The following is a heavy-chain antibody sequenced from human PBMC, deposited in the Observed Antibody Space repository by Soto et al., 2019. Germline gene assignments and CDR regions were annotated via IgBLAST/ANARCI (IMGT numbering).Heavy chain of an antibody. D-gene: IGHD3-16*01. CDR2: VSATAGTT. J-gene: IGHJ4*02. CDR1: GFPFSNYA. V-gene: IGHV3-23*01. Sequence: GGSMRLSCAASGFPFSNYAMSWVRQAPGKGLEWVSLVSATAGTTYYTDSVKGRFTISRDNSRNTVYLQMNSLRADDTAVYYCAKDRLAGGFDYWGQGTLVTVSS. CDR3: AKDRLAGGFDY.